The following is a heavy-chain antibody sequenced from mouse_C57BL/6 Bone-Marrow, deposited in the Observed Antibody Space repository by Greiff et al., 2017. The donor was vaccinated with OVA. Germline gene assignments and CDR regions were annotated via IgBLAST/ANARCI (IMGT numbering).Heavy chain of an antibody. V-gene: IGHV1-69*01. CDR3: ARRGGLQAWFAY. CDR2: IDPSDSYT. Sequence: QVQLQQPGAELVMPGASVKLSCKASGYTFTSYWMHWVKQRPGQGLEWIGEIDPSDSYTNYNQKFKGKSTLTVDKSSSTAYMQLSSLTSEDSAVYYCARRGGLQAWFAYWGQGTLVTVSA. CDR1: GYTFTSYW. J-gene: IGHJ3*01. D-gene: IGHD2-4*01.